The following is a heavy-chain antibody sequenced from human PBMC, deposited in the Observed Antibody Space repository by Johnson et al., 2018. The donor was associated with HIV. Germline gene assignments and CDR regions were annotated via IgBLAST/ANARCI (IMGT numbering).Heavy chain of an antibody. V-gene: IGHV3-9*01. J-gene: IGHJ3*01. D-gene: IGHD5-24*01. CDR3: ARVLGFTIDAFDL. CDR1: GFTFDDYA. CDR2: ISWNSGSI. Sequence: VQLVESGGGLVQPGGSLRLSCAVSGFTFDDYAMHWVRQAPGKGLEWVSGISWNSGSIGYADSVRGRFTLSRDNAKNSLYLQMNSLRAEDTALYYCARVLGFTIDAFDLWGRGTMVTVSS.